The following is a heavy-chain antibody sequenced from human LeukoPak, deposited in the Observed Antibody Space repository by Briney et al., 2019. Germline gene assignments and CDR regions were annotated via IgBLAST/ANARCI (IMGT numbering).Heavy chain of an antibody. CDR3: ARAKSGIAAAGLDY. V-gene: IGHV6-1*01. Sequence: SQTLSLTCAISGDSVSSNSAAWNWIRQSPSRGLEWPGRTYYKSKWFNDYAVSVKSRITINPDTSKNQFSLQVNSVTPEDTAVYYCARAKSGIAAAGLDYWGQGTLVTVSS. J-gene: IGHJ4*02. CDR2: TYYKSKWFN. D-gene: IGHD6-13*01. CDR1: GDSVSSNSAA.